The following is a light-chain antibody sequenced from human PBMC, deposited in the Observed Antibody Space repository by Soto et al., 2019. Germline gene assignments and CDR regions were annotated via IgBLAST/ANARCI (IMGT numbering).Light chain of an antibody. CDR2: DAS. CDR1: QSISSW. CDR3: KQYNSYWT. J-gene: IGKJ1*01. V-gene: IGKV1-5*01. Sequence: DIQMTQSPSTLSASVGDRVTITCRASQSISSWLAWYQQKPGKAPKLLNYDASSLESGVPSRFSGSGAGTEYTLTISSLQPDDFATYYCKQYNSYWTFGQGTKVEIK.